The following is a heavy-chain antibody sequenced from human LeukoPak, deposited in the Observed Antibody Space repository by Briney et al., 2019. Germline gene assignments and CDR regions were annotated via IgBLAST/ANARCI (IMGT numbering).Heavy chain of an antibody. Sequence: KAGESLKISCKGSGYSFTSYWIGWVRQLPGKGLEWMGIIYPGDSDTRYSPSSQGQVTISADKSISTAYLQWSSLKASDTAMHYCARLEVVGATFDYWGQGTLVTVSS. CDR3: ARLEVVGATFDY. D-gene: IGHD1-26*01. V-gene: IGHV5-51*01. CDR1: GYSFTSYW. CDR2: IYPGDSDT. J-gene: IGHJ4*02.